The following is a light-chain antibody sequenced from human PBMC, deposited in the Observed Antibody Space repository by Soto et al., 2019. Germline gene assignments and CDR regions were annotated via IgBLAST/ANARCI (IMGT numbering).Light chain of an antibody. CDR3: SSYSTSSTV. J-gene: IGLJ1*01. Sequence: QSALTQPAAVSGSPGQSITISCTGTSCDVGGYNYVSWYQQHPGKAPQLIIYDVSDRPSGVSNRFSGSKSGNTASLTISGLQAEDEADYYCSSYSTSSTVFGTGTKLTVL. CDR2: DVS. CDR1: SCDVGGYNY. V-gene: IGLV2-14*03.